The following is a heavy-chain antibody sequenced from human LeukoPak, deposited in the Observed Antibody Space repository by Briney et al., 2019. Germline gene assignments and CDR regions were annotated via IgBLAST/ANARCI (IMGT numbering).Heavy chain of an antibody. J-gene: IGHJ4*02. CDR1: GFTVSSNY. CDR3: ARDAEWELTMPHYFDY. D-gene: IGHD1-26*01. Sequence: GGSLRLPCAASGFTVSSNYMSWVRQAPGKGLEWVSVIYSGGSTYYADSVKGRFTISRDNAKNSLYLQMNSLRAEDTAVYYCARDAEWELTMPHYFDYWGQGTLVTASS. CDR2: IYSGGST. V-gene: IGHV3-53*01.